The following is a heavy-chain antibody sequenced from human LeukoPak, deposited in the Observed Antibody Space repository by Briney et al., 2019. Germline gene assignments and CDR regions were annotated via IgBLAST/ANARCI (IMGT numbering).Heavy chain of an antibody. CDR1: GGAITSSSYY. Sequence: SETLCLTCDVSGGAITSSSYYWGWLRQPPGKGLESIGSIYYSGSTYYNPSLKSRVTISVDTSKNQFSLKLSSVTAADTAVYYCAKAVTAIAPWYFDYWGQGTLVTVSS. D-gene: IGHD2-21*02. CDR3: AKAVTAIAPWYFDY. V-gene: IGHV4-39*01. J-gene: IGHJ4*02. CDR2: IYYSGST.